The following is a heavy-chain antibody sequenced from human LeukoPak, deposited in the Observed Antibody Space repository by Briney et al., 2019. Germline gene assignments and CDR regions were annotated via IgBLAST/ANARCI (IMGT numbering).Heavy chain of an antibody. CDR3: ARDLEYSYGQVRFDP. D-gene: IGHD5-18*01. J-gene: IGHJ5*02. CDR2: IYTSGST. CDR1: GGSISSYY. Sequence: SETLSLTCTVPGGSISSYYWSWIRQPAGKGLEWIGRIYTSGSTNYNPSLKSRVTMSVDTSKNQFSLKLRSVTAADTAVYYCARDLEYSYGQVRFDPWGQGTLVTVSS. V-gene: IGHV4-4*07.